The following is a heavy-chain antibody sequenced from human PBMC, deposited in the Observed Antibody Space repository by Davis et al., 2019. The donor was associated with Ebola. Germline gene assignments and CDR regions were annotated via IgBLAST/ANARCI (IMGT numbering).Heavy chain of an antibody. CDR1: GFTFDDYG. D-gene: IGHD6-19*01. CDR2: IYSGGST. CDR3: ARIWLYGMDV. V-gene: IGHV3-53*04. Sequence: GGSLRLSCAASGFTFDDYGMSWVRQAPGKGLEWVSVIYSGGSTYYADSVKGRFTISRHNSKNTLYLQMNSLRAEDTAVYYCARIWLYGMDVWGQGTTVTVSS. J-gene: IGHJ6*02.